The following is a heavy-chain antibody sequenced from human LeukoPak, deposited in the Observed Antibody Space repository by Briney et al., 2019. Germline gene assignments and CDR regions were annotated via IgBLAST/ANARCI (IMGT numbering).Heavy chain of an antibody. CDR1: GFTFSSYA. CDR3: ARWGLAVAGLAY. J-gene: IGHJ4*02. D-gene: IGHD6-19*01. V-gene: IGHV3-30*01. CDR2: ISYDRSNK. Sequence: GRSLRLSCAASGFTFSSYAMHWVRQAPGKGLEWVAVISYDRSNKYYAGSVKGRFTISRDNSKNTLYLQMNSLRAEDTAVYYCARWGLAVAGLAYWGQGTLVTVSS.